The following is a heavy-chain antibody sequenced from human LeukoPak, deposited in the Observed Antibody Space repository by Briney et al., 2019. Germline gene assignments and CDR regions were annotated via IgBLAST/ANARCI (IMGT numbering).Heavy chain of an antibody. Sequence: PSGTLSLTCTVSGNSISSNSYYWGWIRQPPGKGLEWIGSIYYSGTTYYNPSLRSRVTILVDTSKNQFSLKLSSVTAADTAVYYCAREGLDYGGTLNWFDPWGQGTLVTVSS. D-gene: IGHD4-23*01. CDR1: GNSISSNSYY. CDR3: AREGLDYGGTLNWFDP. J-gene: IGHJ5*02. CDR2: IYYSGTT. V-gene: IGHV4-39*07.